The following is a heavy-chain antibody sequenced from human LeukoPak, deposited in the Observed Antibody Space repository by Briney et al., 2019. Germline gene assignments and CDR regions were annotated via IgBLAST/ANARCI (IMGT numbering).Heavy chain of an antibody. CDR2: IYPGVSDT. J-gene: IGHJ4*02. D-gene: IGHD1-26*01. CDR1: GYNFTSFW. V-gene: IGHV5-51*01. CDR3: ARSVSGSYPTFDY. Sequence: GESLKICCKGSGYNFTSFWIGWVRQMPGKGLEWMAIIYPGVSDTRYSPSFQGQVTISADKSLSTAYLQWSSLKASDTAMYYCARSVSGSYPTFDYWGQGTLVTVSS.